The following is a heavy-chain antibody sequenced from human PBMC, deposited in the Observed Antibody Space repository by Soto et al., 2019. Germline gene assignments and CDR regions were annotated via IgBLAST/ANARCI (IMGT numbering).Heavy chain of an antibody. J-gene: IGHJ6*03. V-gene: IGHV4-34*01. CDR3: ARGNYYYYYMDV. Sequence: LSLTCAVYGGSFSGYYWSWIRQPPGKGLEWIGEINHSGSTNYNPSLKSRVTISVDTSKNQFSLKLSSVTAADTAVYYCARGNYYYYYMDVWGKGTTVTVSS. CDR2: INHSGST. CDR1: GGSFSGYY.